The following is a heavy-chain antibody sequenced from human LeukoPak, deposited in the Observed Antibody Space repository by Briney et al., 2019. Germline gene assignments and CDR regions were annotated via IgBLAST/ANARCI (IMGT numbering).Heavy chain of an antibody. CDR3: ARGKSQLVGATNFDY. Sequence: SETLSLTCAVYGGSFSGYYRSWIRQPPGKGLEWIGEINHSGSTNYNPSLKSRVTISVDTSKNQFSLKLSSVTAADTAVYYCARGKSQLVGATNFDYWGQGTLVTVSS. J-gene: IGHJ4*02. CDR1: GGSFSGYY. D-gene: IGHD1-26*01. V-gene: IGHV4-34*01. CDR2: INHSGST.